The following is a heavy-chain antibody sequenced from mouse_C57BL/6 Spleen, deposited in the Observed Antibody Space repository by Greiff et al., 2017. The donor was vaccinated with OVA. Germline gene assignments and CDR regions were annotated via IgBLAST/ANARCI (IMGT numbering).Heavy chain of an antibody. CDR2: IYPRDGST. CDR3: ASSTNWDDTGYYYDY. J-gene: IGHJ2*01. V-gene: IGHV1-78*01. D-gene: IGHD4-1*02. Sequence: QVQLQQSDAELVKPGASVKISCKVSGYTFTDSTIHWMKQRPEQGLEWIGYIYPRDGSTNYNEKFKGKATLTADKSSSTAYMQLNSLTAEDSSVYICASSTNWDDTGYYYDYWGQGPTLTVSS. CDR1: GYTFTDST.